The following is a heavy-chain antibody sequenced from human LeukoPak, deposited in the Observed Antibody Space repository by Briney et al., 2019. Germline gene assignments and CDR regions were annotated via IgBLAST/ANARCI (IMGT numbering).Heavy chain of an antibody. CDR1: GESFSGYY. J-gene: IGHJ4*02. D-gene: IGHD4-17*01. Sequence: SETLSLTCGVYGESFSGYYWSWIRQPPEKGLEWIGEINHSGSTNYNPSLKSRVTVSLDTSKNQFSLKLTSVTAADTAVYYCVSGTTVTNFAYWGQGTLVTVSS. CDR2: INHSGST. CDR3: VSGTTVTNFAY. V-gene: IGHV4-34*01.